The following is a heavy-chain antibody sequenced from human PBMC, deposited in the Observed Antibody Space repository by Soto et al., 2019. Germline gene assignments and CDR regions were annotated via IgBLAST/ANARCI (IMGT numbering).Heavy chain of an antibody. CDR2: IYSSGLA. CDR3: ARDCELPRFDS. D-gene: IGHD2-15*01. CDR1: ETSIDKFY. V-gene: IGHV4-4*07. Sequence: PSETLSLTCSVSETSIDKFYWSWIRQPAGKCLEWIGHIYSSGLANYNPSLRSRVTMSVDSSKSQFSLKLTSVTAADTAVYFCARDCELPRFDSWGPGILVTVSS. J-gene: IGHJ4*02.